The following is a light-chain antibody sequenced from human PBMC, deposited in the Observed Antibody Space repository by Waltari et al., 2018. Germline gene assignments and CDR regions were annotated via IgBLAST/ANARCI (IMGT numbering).Light chain of an antibody. J-gene: IGLJ3*02. CDR1: VGSYNV. CDR2: GVP. Sequence: QSALTQPASVSGSPGQSITISCTDVGSYNVVSWYQQYPGKAPKLMIYGVPKRTSGVSTRFSGSKAGNTASLTISGLQGEDEADYYCCSYAGSSTWVFGGGTKVTVL. CDR3: CSYAGSSTWV. V-gene: IGLV2-23*02.